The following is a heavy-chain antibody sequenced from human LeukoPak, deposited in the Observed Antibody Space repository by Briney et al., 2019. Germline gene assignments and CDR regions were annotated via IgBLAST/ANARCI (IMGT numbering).Heavy chain of an antibody. CDR3: ARDQVKRVRVAGDYYYYGMDV. CDR2: ISYDGSNK. CDR1: GFTFSSYA. J-gene: IGHJ6*02. Sequence: GGSLRLSCAASGFTFSSYAMHWVRRAPGKGLEWVAVISYDGSNKYYADSVKGRFTISRDNSKNTLYLQMNSLRAEDTAVYYCARDQVKRVRVAGDYYYYGMDVWGQGTTDTVSS. V-gene: IGHV3-30-3*01. D-gene: IGHD6-19*01.